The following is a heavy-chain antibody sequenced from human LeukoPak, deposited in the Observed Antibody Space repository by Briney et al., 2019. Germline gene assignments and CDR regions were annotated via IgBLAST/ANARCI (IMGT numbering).Heavy chain of an antibody. CDR1: GFTFSSYG. CDR3: ARDLGDYGIEFYYYYGMDV. CDR2: IWYEGSNK. D-gene: IGHD4-17*01. J-gene: IGHJ6*04. Sequence: PGGSLRLSCAASGFTFSSYGMHWVRQAPGKGLEWVAVIWYEGSNKYYADSVKGRFTTSRDNSKNTLYLQMNSLRAEDTAVYYCARDLGDYGIEFYYYYGMDVWGKGTTVTVSS. V-gene: IGHV3-33*01.